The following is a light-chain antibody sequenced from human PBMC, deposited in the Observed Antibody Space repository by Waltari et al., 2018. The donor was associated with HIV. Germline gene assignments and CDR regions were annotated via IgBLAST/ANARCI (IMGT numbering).Light chain of an antibody. J-gene: IGKJ3*01. V-gene: IGKV1-6*01. CDR2: AAS. CDR3: LQDGSFPLT. CDR1: QGIGND. Sequence: AIHMTQSPSSLSASVGDRVTITCRASQGIGNDLGWYQQKSGKAPKVLIYAASSLQSGVSSRFSGSRSGTDFTLTISSLQPEDSATYYCLQDGSFPLTFGPGTKVDV.